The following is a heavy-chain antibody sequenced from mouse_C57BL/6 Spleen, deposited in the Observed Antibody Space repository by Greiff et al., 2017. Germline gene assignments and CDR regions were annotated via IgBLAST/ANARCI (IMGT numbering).Heavy chain of an antibody. J-gene: IGHJ2*01. D-gene: IGHD1-1*01. CDR3: ARSRNYYGSSYGWDY. Sequence: VQLQQPGAELVRPGTSVKLSCKASGYTFTSYWMHWVKQRPGQGLEWIGVIDPSDSYTNYNQKFKGKATLTVDTSSSTAYMQLSSLTSEDSAVYYCARSRNYYGSSYGWDYWGQGTTLTVSS. V-gene: IGHV1-59*01. CDR2: IDPSDSYT. CDR1: GYTFTSYW.